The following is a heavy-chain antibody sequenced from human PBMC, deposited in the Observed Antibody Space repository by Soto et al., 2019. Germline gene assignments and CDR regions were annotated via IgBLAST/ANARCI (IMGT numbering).Heavy chain of an antibody. CDR1: GGSISSYY. V-gene: IGHV4-59*01. Sequence: QVQLQESGPGLVKPSETLSLTCTVSGGSISSYYWSWIRQPPGKGLEWIGYIYYSGSTNYNPSLTSRVTISVDTSKDQFSLKLSSVTAADTAVYCCARDHYGDYWAGYYYHGMDVWGQGTTVTVSS. J-gene: IGHJ6*02. D-gene: IGHD4-17*01. CDR3: ARDHYGDYWAGYYYHGMDV. CDR2: IYYSGST.